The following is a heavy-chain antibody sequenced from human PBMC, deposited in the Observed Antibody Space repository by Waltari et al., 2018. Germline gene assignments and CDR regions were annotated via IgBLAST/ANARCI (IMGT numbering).Heavy chain of an antibody. J-gene: IGHJ4*02. V-gene: IGHV3-23*01. CDR1: GFSFSTYD. D-gene: IGHD6-19*01. CDR2: IDGRDEST. CDR3: TKGAWLDW. Sequence: EVQVLESGGALVQPGGSLRLSCGASGFSFSTYDMSWVRQAPGKGLEWVSMIDGRDESTNYADSVKGRFTISRDNSKNILYLQMNSLRAEDTALYHCTKGAWLDWWGPGTLVTVSS.